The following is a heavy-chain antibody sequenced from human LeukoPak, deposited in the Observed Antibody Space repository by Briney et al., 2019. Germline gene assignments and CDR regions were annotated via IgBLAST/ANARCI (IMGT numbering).Heavy chain of an antibody. CDR3: ASLRNYGLPYWYFDL. Sequence: SVKVSCKASGGTFSSYAISWVRQAPGQGLERMGGIIPIFGTANYAQKFQGRVTITADESTSTAYMELSSLRSEDTAVYYCASLRNYGLPYWYFDLWGRGTLVTVSS. J-gene: IGHJ2*01. D-gene: IGHD3-16*01. CDR2: IIPIFGTA. CDR1: GGTFSSYA. V-gene: IGHV1-69*01.